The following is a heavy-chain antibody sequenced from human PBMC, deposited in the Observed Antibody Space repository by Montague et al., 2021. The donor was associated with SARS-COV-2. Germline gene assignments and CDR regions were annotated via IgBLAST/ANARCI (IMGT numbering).Heavy chain of an antibody. CDR2: IKQSGST. V-gene: IGHV4-34*01. Sequence: SETLSLTCGVYGGSFGDDHWSWVRQPPGKGLEWIGDIKQSGSTNYNPSLKSRVTISVDTSKNQFSLKLTSVTAADTAVYFCASGHLSVSMIVVVFTSASYYFDYWGQGALVTVSS. CDR1: GGSFGDDH. D-gene: IGHD3-22*01. CDR3: ASGHLSVSMIVVVFTSASYYFDY. J-gene: IGHJ4*02.